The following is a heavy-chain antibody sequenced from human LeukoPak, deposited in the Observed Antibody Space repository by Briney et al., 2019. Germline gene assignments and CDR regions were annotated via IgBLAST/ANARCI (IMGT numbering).Heavy chain of an antibody. Sequence: SETLSLTCTVSGTTIRAFYWAWIRQSPGKGLEWIGYIYTGWTTNYNPSLYSRVTISVDTSKNQIFLKLRSVTAADTAVYFCARQFNDNGDYLGWFDPWGQGTLVTVSP. J-gene: IGHJ5*02. CDR1: GTTIRAFY. CDR2: IYTGWTT. V-gene: IGHV4-4*09. D-gene: IGHD4-17*01. CDR3: ARQFNDNGDYLGWFDP.